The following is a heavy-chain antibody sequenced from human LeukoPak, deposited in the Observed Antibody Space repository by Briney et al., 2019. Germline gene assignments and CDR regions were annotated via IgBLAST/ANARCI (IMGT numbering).Heavy chain of an antibody. V-gene: IGHV4-39*07. CDR3: AREPYDSSGYQDY. J-gene: IGHJ4*02. CDR1: GGPISSSSYY. Sequence: SETLSLTCTVSGGPISSSSYYWGWIRQPPGKGLEWIGSIYYSGSTYYNPSLKSRVTISVDTSKNQFSLKLSSVTAADTAVYYCAREPYDSSGYQDYWGQGTLVTVSS. D-gene: IGHD3-22*01. CDR2: IYYSGST.